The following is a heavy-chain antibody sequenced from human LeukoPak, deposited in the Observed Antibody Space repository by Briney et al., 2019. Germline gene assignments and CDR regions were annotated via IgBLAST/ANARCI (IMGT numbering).Heavy chain of an antibody. Sequence: PGASVKVSCKVSGYTLTELSMHWVRQAPGKGLEWMGGFDPEDGETIYAQKFQGRVTMTEDTSTDTAYMELSSLRSEDTAVYYCAIPPNDSSGYYNYYGMDVWGQGTTVTVSS. CDR2: FDPEDGET. J-gene: IGHJ6*02. CDR1: GYTLTELS. V-gene: IGHV1-24*01. D-gene: IGHD3-22*01. CDR3: AIPPNDSSGYYNYYGMDV.